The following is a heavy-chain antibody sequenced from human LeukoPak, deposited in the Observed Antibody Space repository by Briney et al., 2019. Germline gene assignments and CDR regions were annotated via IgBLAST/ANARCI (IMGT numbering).Heavy chain of an antibody. CDR1: GGCISSGGYS. CDR3: ARGIQEDYYDSSGYYYSWFDP. Sequence: SQTLSLTCAVSGGCISSGGYSWRWLRQPPGKGLEWIGYLYHSGSTYYNPSLKSRVTISVDRSKNQFSLKLSSVTAADTAVYYCARGIQEDYYDSSGYYYSWFDPWGQGTLVTVSS. CDR2: LYHSGST. V-gene: IGHV4-30-2*01. D-gene: IGHD3-22*01. J-gene: IGHJ5*02.